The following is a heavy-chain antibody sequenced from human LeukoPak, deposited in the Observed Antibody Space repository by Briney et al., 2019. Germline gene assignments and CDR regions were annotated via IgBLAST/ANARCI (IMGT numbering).Heavy chain of an antibody. D-gene: IGHD3-9*01. CDR1: GYTLTELS. J-gene: IGHJ5*02. CDR3: AIRYFDWLLGSWFDP. CDR2: FDPEDGET. V-gene: IGHV1-24*01. Sequence: GASVKVSCTVSGYTLTELSMHWVRQAPGKGLEWMGGFDPEDGETIYAQKFQGRVTMTEDTSTDTAYMELSSLRSEDTAVYYCAIRYFDWLLGSWFDPWGQGTLVTVSS.